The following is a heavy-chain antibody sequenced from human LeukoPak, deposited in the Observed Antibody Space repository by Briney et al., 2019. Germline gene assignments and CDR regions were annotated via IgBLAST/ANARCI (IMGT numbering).Heavy chain of an antibody. CDR1: GFTFSSYS. V-gene: IGHV3-48*01. J-gene: IGHJ4*02. D-gene: IGHD6-19*01. CDR3: ARDISIAVGDY. Sequence: QSGGSLRLSCAASGFTFSSYSMNWVRRAPGKGLEWVSYISSSSSTIYYADSVKGRFTISRDNAKNSLYLQMNSLRAEDTAVYYCARDISIAVGDYWGQGTLVTVSS. CDR2: ISSSSSTI.